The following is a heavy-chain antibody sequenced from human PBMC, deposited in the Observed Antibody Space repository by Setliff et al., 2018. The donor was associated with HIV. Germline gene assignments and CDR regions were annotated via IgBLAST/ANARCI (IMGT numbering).Heavy chain of an antibody. CDR2: INPNSGGT. V-gene: IGHV1-2*06. CDR3: ARDLKQLAPYYYYYYGMDV. Sequence: ASVKVSCKASGYTFTDYYIHWVRQAPGQGLEWMGRINPNSGGTSYAQKFQGRVTMTRDTSISSAYMELSRLKSDDTAVYYCARDLKQLAPYYYYYYGMDVWGQGTTVTVS. J-gene: IGHJ6*02. CDR1: GYTFTDYY. D-gene: IGHD6-13*01.